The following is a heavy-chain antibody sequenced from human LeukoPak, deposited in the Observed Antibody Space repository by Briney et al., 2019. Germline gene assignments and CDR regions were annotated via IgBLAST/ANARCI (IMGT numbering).Heavy chain of an antibody. CDR3: ASSHYGGTKPPYYYYYYMDV. J-gene: IGHJ6*03. Sequence: SVKVSCKASGGTFSSYAISWVRQAPGQGLEWIGGSIPIFGTANYAQKFQGRVTITTDESTSTAYMELSSLRSEDTAVYYCASSHYGGTKPPYYYYYYMDVWGKGTTVTVSS. CDR1: GGTFSSYA. D-gene: IGHD4-23*01. V-gene: IGHV1-69*05. CDR2: SIPIFGTA.